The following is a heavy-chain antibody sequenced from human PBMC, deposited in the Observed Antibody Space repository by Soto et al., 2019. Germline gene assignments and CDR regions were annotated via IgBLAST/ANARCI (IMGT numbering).Heavy chain of an antibody. Sequence: QVQLVQSGAEVKKPGASVRVSCTASGYTFSDYPMHWVRQAPGQRLEWLGWINAGTGNTKYSQKFQGRITITRDTFASTAYMELSSVTSHDTAVYYCARDRSGYPVFWGQGTLVTISA. D-gene: IGHD6-13*01. J-gene: IGHJ4*01. CDR3: ARDRSGYPVF. CDR2: INAGTGNT. CDR1: GYTFSDYP. V-gene: IGHV1-3*01.